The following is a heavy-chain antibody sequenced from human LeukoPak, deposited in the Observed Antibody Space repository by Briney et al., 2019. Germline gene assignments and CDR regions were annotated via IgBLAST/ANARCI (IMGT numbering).Heavy chain of an antibody. Sequence: GASVKVSCKASGYTFTGYYMHWVRQAPGQGLEWMGWINPNSGGTNYAQKFQGRVTMTRDTSISTAYMELSRLRSDDTAVYYCARVGSSWYGGYYDSSANGFDYWGQGTLVTVSS. V-gene: IGHV1-2*02. CDR1: GYTFTGYY. CDR2: INPNSGGT. J-gene: IGHJ4*02. D-gene: IGHD3-22*01. CDR3: ARVGSSWYGGYYDSSANGFDY.